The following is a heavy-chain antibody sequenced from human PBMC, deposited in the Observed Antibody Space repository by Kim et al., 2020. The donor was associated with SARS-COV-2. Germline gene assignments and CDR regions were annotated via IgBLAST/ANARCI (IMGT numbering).Heavy chain of an antibody. D-gene: IGHD3-10*01. CDR1: GYSFPSYW. CDR2: IYPNDSYT. V-gene: IGHV5-10-1*01. J-gene: IGHJ5*02. Sequence: GESLEISCKGSGYSFPSYWISWVRQMPGKGLEWMGRIYPNDSYTNYSPSFQGHVTISADKSLSTAYLQWSSLKASDTAMYYWARVWFGELFGLNWFEPWGQGTLVTVSS. CDR3: ARVWFGELFGLNWFEP.